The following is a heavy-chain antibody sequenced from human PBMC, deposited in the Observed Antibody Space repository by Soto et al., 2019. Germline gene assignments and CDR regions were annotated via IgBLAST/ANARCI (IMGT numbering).Heavy chain of an antibody. CDR1: GGSISSYY. V-gene: IGHV4-59*01. D-gene: IGHD1-7*01. CDR2: IYYSGST. Sequence: PSETLSLTCTVSGGSISSYYWSWIRQPPGKGLEWIGYIYYSGSTNYNPSLKSRVTISVDTSKNQFSLKLSSVTAADTAVYYCARDGITGTTFGYWGQGTLVTVPS. J-gene: IGHJ4*02. CDR3: ARDGITGTTFGY.